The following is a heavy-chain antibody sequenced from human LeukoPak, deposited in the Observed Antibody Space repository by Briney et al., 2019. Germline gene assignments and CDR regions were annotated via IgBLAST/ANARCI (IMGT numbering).Heavy chain of an antibody. CDR3: AREVRQPYSSGWSLDY. J-gene: IGHJ4*02. D-gene: IGHD6-19*01. CDR2: IYGGSNNT. Sequence: GGSLRLSCAVSDFSVNNNYLSWVRQAPGKGLEWVSVIYGGSNNTHYADSVKGRFTISRDNSRNTVYLRMDSLRAEDTATCYCAREVRQPYSSGWSLDYWGPGTLVTVSS. CDR1: DFSVNNNY. V-gene: IGHV3-53*01.